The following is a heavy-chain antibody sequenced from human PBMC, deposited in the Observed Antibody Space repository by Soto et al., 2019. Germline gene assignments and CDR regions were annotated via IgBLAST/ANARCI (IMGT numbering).Heavy chain of an antibody. D-gene: IGHD4-4*01. CDR1: GGTFSSDS. CDR2: IIPILGVA. CDR3: ANHVSPATYIHP. V-gene: IGHV1-69*02. Sequence: GASVKVSCKASGGTFSSDSISWVRQAPGQGLEWMGRIIPILGVADYAQKFRGRVTITADKSTSTAYMELSSLRSEDTAVYYCANHVSPATYIHPLGRETLVTVSA. J-gene: IGHJ5*02.